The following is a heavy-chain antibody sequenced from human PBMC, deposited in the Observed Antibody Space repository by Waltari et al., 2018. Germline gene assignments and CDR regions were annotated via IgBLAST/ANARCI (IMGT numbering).Heavy chain of an antibody. Sequence: QVQLQESGPGLVKPSETLSLTCTVSGGSISSHYWSWIRQPPGKGLELIGYIYYSGSTNYNPSLKSRVTISVDTSKNQFSLKLSSVTAADTAVYYCARRGRGGAFDIWGQGTMVTVSS. CDR2: IYYSGST. CDR3: ARRGRGGAFDI. J-gene: IGHJ3*02. CDR1: GGSISSHY. D-gene: IGHD2-15*01. V-gene: IGHV4-59*11.